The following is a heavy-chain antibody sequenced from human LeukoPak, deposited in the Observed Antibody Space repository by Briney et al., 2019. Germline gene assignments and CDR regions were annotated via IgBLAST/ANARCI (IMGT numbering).Heavy chain of an antibody. CDR2: ILNDGSQE. CDR3: ARDDALGDNALDI. J-gene: IGHJ3*02. CDR1: GFTFSSYG. Sequence: AGGSLRLSCAASGFTFSSYGMYWLRQARGKGLEWVAVILNDGSQEKYADSVKGRFTISRDNSKNTLFLQMNSLRAEDTAVYYCARDDALGDNALDIWGQGTMVTVSS. V-gene: IGHV3-33*01. D-gene: IGHD3-16*01.